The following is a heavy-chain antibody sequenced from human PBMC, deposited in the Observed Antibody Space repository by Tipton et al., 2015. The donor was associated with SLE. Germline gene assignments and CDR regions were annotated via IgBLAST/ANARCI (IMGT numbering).Heavy chain of an antibody. V-gene: IGHV4-31*03. CDR2: IAYSGST. CDR1: GGSINSGRYF. D-gene: IGHD2-2*01. Sequence: TLSLTCTVSGGSINSGRYFWSWIRQHPGKGLQWIGYIAYSGSTYYNPSLMSRVTMSIDTSKNQFSLRLTSVTAADTAVYYCARDRAICTRTTCYGDNWFDPWGQGTLVTVSS. CDR3: ARDRAICTRTTCYGDNWFDP. J-gene: IGHJ5*02.